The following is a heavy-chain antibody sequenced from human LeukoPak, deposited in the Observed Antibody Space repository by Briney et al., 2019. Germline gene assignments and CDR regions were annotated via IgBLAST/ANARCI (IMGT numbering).Heavy chain of an antibody. CDR1: GYSFSTYW. CDR2: IYPGDSDL. D-gene: IGHD6-19*01. V-gene: IGHV5-51*01. Sequence: GESLKISCKGSGYSFSTYWIGWVRQMPGKGLEWMGIIYPGDSDLRYSPSFQGQVTISADKSISTAYLQWSSLKASDTAMYYCARVRKQYGSGWYFDFWGLGTLVTVSS. J-gene: IGHJ4*02. CDR3: ARVRKQYGSGWYFDF.